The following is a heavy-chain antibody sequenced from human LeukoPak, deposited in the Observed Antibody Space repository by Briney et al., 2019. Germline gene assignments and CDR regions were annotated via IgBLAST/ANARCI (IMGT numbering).Heavy chain of an antibody. Sequence: GGSLRLSCAASGFTFSSYAMSWVRQAPGKGLEWVSAISGSGGSTYYADSVKGRFTISRDNSKNTLYLQMNSLRAEDTAVYYCAKDLCSSTSCSYFDCWGQGTLVTVSS. D-gene: IGHD2-2*01. J-gene: IGHJ4*02. CDR2: ISGSGGST. CDR1: GFTFSSYA. V-gene: IGHV3-23*01. CDR3: AKDLCSSTSCSYFDC.